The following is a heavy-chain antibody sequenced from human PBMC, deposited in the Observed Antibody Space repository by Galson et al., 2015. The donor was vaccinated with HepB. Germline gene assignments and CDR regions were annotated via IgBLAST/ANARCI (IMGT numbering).Heavy chain of an antibody. D-gene: IGHD5-18*01. J-gene: IGHJ4*02. CDR3: AIVDTGISVDS. CDR2: ISTYNGNT. V-gene: IGHV1-18*01. Sequence: SVKVSCKASGYTFISYGITWVRQAPGQGLEWVGGISTYNGNTNYAQKLQGRVTMTTDTSTSTAYLGLRSLRYDDTAVYYCAIVDTGISVDSWGQGTLVTVSS. CDR1: GYTFISYG.